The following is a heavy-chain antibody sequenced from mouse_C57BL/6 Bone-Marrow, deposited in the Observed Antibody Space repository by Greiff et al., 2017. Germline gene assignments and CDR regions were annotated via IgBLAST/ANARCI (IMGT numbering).Heavy chain of an antibody. J-gene: IGHJ2*01. D-gene: IGHD1-1*01. Sequence: QVQLQQPGAELVKPGASVKLSCKASGYTFTSYWMHWVKQRPGQGLEWIGMIHPNSGSTNYNEKFKSKATLTVDKSSSTAYMQLSSLTSEDSAVYYCARCLFTTVVATRLNYLDYWGQGTTLTVSS. CDR1: GYTFTSYW. CDR2: IHPNSGST. V-gene: IGHV1-64*01. CDR3: ARCLFTTVVATRLNYLDY.